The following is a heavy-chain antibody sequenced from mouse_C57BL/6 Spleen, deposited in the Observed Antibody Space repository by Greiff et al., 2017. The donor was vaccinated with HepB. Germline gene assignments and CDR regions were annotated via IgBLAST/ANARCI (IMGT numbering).Heavy chain of an antibody. V-gene: IGHV1-26*01. J-gene: IGHJ1*03. CDR1: GYTFTDYY. CDR3: ARGGTTVVEWYFDV. D-gene: IGHD1-1*01. Sequence: EVQLQQSGPELVKPGASVKISCKASGYTFTDYYMNWVKQSHGKSLEWIGDINPNNGGTSYNQKFKGKATLTVDKSSSTAYMELRSLTSEDSAVYYCARGGTTVVEWYFDVWGTGTTVTVSS. CDR2: INPNNGGT.